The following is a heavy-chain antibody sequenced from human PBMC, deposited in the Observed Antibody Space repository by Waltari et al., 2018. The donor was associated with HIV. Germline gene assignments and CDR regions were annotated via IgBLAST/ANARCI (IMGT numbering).Heavy chain of an antibody. D-gene: IGHD3-3*01. CDR1: DYSITSGYY. CDR3: ASTYYDLLEGWYFDF. V-gene: IGHV4-38-2*02. Sequence: QVQLQESGPGLVKPSETLSLTCSVSDYSITSGYYWGWIRQSPGRGLEWIGSISHSGTSVYSPSIKGRITLFRNTSKNQFVLKLTSATAADKAVYYCASTYYDLLEGWYFDFWGQGRLVTVSS. J-gene: IGHJ4*02. CDR2: ISHSGTS.